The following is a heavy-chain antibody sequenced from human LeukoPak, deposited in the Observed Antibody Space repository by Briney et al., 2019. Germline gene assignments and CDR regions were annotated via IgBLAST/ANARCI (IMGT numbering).Heavy chain of an antibody. Sequence: GGSLRLSCAASGFTFSSYAMSWVRQAPGKGLEWVSAISGSGGSTYYADSVKGRFTVSRDNSKNTLYLQMNSLRAEDTAVYYCAKVAGPTVTPRNYGMDVWGQGTTVTVSS. D-gene: IGHD4-17*01. J-gene: IGHJ6*02. CDR2: ISGSGGST. V-gene: IGHV3-23*01. CDR1: GFTFSSYA. CDR3: AKVAGPTVTPRNYGMDV.